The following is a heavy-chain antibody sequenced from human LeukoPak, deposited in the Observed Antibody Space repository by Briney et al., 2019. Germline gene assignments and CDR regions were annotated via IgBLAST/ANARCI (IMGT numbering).Heavy chain of an antibody. CDR1: GGTFSSYA. CDR2: IIPILGIA. CDR3: ARGYYDSSGYYNFDY. J-gene: IGHJ4*02. V-gene: IGHV1-69*04. D-gene: IGHD3-22*01. Sequence: SVKVSCKASGGTFSSYAISWVRQAPGQGLEWMGRIIPILGIANYAQKFQGRVTITADKPTSTAYMELSSLRSEDTAVYYCARGYYDSSGYYNFDYWGQGTLVTVSS.